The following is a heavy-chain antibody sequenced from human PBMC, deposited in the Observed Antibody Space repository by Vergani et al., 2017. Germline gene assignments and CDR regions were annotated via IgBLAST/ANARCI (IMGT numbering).Heavy chain of an antibody. D-gene: IGHD3-16*01. CDR3: ATDPPRLFMITFGGARNAFDL. V-gene: IGHV1-24*01. CDR1: GYTLSEIS. CDR2: FDPEDGET. Sequence: QVQLVQSGAEVKKPGASVKVSCKVSGYTLSEISIHWVRQAPGKGLEWMGGFDPEDGETIYAQKFQGRVTMTEETSTDTAYMELSSLRSEDTAVYYCATDPPRLFMITFGGARNAFDLWGQGTMVTVSS. J-gene: IGHJ3*01.